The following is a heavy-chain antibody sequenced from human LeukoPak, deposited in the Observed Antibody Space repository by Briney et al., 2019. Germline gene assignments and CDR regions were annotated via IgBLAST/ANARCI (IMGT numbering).Heavy chain of an antibody. J-gene: IGHJ3*02. Sequence: GESLKISCKGSGYSFTSYWIGWGRQMPGKGLEGMGILYSGDSDNRYSPFFQGQVTIPASQSIRTAYLQWSNQKASDTAMDYCSGCSSTSHDAFDIWGQGKMVTVSS. CDR1: GYSFTSYW. CDR3: SGCSSTSHDAFDI. D-gene: IGHD2-2*01. CDR2: LYSGDSDN. V-gene: IGHV5-51*01.